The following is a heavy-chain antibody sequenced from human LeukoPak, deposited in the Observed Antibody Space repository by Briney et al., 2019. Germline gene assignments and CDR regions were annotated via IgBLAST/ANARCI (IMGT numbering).Heavy chain of an antibody. CDR1: GFMFSSYS. Sequence: GGSLRLSCAASGFMFSSYSMSWVWLAPGKGLEWVSAISGCGGSTYYVDSVKGWSTTSRDNSKNTLYLQINSLRAEDTAVYYCAKELSGDDAFDIWGQGTMVTVSS. D-gene: IGHD6-19*01. J-gene: IGHJ3*02. CDR2: ISGCGGST. V-gene: IGHV3-23*01. CDR3: AKELSGDDAFDI.